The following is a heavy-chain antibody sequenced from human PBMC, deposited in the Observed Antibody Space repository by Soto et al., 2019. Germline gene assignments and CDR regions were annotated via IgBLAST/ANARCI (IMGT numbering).Heavy chain of an antibody. CDR1: GFTFSNFG. V-gene: IGHV3-30*03. D-gene: IGHD2-15*01. Sequence: QVQLVESGGGVVQPGRSLRLSCAASGFTFSNFGMQWVRQAPGKGLEWVASISYDGNIRYSADSVKGRFTISRDNSKNTLYLQMNSLRSEDTAVYYCARFWGPVTVAVDDNWGQGTLVTVSS. CDR2: ISYDGNIR. CDR3: ARFWGPVTVAVDDN. J-gene: IGHJ4*02.